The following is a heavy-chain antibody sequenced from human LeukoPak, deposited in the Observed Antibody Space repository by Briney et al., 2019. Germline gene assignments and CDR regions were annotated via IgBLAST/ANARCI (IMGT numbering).Heavy chain of an antibody. V-gene: IGHV1-2*02. D-gene: IGHD3-10*01. CDR2: INPNSGGT. CDR1: GYTFSGYH. J-gene: IGHJ4*02. Sequence: ASVKVSCKASGYTFSGYHIHWVRQAPGQGLEWMGWINPNSGGTNFAPKFHGRVSMTRDTSINTAYMELTSLRSDDTAVYYCAGGGARVRGVISDYWGQGTLVTVSS. CDR3: AGGGARVRGVISDY.